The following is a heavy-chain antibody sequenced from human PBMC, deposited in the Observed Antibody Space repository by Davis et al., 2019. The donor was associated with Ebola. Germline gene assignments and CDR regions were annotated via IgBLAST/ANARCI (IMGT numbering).Heavy chain of an antibody. CDR1: GGSVSSGGYY. D-gene: IGHD2-15*01. CDR2: IYYSGST. V-gene: IGHV4-61*08. CDR3: ARYSDGEQLLDY. J-gene: IGHJ4*02. Sequence: MPGGSLRLSCTVSGGSVSSGGYYWNWIRQPPGKGLEWIGYIYYSGSTNYNPSLKSRVTISVDTSKNQFSLKLSSVTAADTAVYYCARYSDGEQLLDYWGQGTLVTVSS.